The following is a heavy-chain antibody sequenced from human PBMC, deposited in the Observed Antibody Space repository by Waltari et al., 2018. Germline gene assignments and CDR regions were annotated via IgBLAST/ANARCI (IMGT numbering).Heavy chain of an antibody. CDR2: IYGSSGPT. CDR1: AGSISGGYG. V-gene: IGHV4-61*08. J-gene: IGHJ5*02. CDR3: AGDPIGVPYNRFDV. Sequence: QVQLQESGPTLVKPSETLSLSCAVSAGSISGGYGWNWIRQAPGKGLEWIGYIYGSSGPTYYNPSLKYRVTISKDTSKNRFSLMLSSVTAADTVVYFCAGDPIGVPYNRFDVWGPGVLVTVSS. D-gene: IGHD3-3*01.